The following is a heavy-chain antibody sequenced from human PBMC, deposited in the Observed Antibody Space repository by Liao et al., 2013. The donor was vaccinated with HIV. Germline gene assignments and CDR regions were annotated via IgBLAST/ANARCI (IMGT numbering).Heavy chain of an antibody. D-gene: IGHD6-19*01. J-gene: IGHJ4*02. CDR3: ARLIVAGGSLYFDY. CDR1: GDSISTSNHY. V-gene: IGHV4-30-4*08. CDR2: IYQGRST. Sequence: QVQLQESGPGLVKPSQTLSLTCTVSGDSISTSNHYWTWIRQPPGKGLEWIGYIYQGRSTYYNPSLKSRLSISGDTSKNQFSLKLSSVTAADTAVYYCARLIVAGGSLYFDYWGQGTLVTVSS.